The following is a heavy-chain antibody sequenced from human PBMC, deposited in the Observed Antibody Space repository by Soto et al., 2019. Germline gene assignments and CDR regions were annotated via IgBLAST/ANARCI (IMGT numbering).Heavy chain of an antibody. Sequence: QVQLVQSRAEVKEPGASVKVSCKASGYTFTGYYMHWVRQAPGQGLEWMGWINPNSGGTNYAQKFQDWVTMTSDTSISTAYMDLSRLRSDDTAVYYCARGGATSFGVVHYYYYGMDVWGQGTTVTVSS. CDR3: ARGGATSFGVVHYYYYGMDV. CDR2: INPNSGGT. CDR1: GYTFTGYY. V-gene: IGHV1-2*04. J-gene: IGHJ6*02. D-gene: IGHD3-3*01.